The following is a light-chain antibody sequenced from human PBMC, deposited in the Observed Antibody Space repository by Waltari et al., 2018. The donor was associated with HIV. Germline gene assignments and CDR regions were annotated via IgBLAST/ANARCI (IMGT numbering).Light chain of an antibody. Sequence: DIQMTQSPLSLSASVGDRVTITCRASQVLGDNLAWFQQKPGKGPKLLIYPASKLRSGVPSRFIGSGSGTDFILTINRLRPEDFASYFCQAFKTAPFTFGGGTKVEIK. CDR3: QAFKTAPFT. CDR1: QVLGDN. V-gene: IGKV1-27*01. J-gene: IGKJ4*01. CDR2: PAS.